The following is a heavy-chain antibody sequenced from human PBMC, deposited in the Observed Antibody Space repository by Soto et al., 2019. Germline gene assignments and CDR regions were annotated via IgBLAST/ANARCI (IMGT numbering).Heavy chain of an antibody. CDR1: GCSISSSNW. J-gene: IGHJ6*02. Sequence: SDTLSITSAVSGCSISSSNWWSWVRQPTGKGLEWIGEIFHSGSTNYNPPLKSRVTISVDKSENQFSLKLSSVTAADTAVYFCAKRGYSGYDFWAYYAMDAWGQGTTVT. CDR2: IFHSGST. D-gene: IGHD5-12*01. V-gene: IGHV4-4*02. CDR3: AKRGYSGYDFWAYYAMDA.